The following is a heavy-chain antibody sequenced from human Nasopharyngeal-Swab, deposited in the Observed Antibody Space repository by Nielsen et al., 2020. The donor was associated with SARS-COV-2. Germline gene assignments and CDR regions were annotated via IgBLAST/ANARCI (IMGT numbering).Heavy chain of an antibody. J-gene: IGHJ4*02. CDR3: ARLTTVVARFDN. CDR1: GDSVTRGGYY. Sequence: SETLSLTCTVSGDSVTRGGYYWSWIRQPPGKGLGWIAYIYYSGTTTYNPSLKSRVTISIDTAKNQFSLKVSSVTAADTAVYYCARLTTVVARFDNWGQGTLVTVSS. D-gene: IGHD4-23*01. V-gene: IGHV4-61*08. CDR2: IYYSGTT.